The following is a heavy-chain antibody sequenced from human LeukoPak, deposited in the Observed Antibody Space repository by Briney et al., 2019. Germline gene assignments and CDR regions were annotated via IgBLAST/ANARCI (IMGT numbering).Heavy chain of an antibody. J-gene: IGHJ4*02. Sequence: AGGSLRLSCAASGFTFSSYAMHWVRQAPGKGLEWVAVISYDGSNKYYADSVKGRFTISRDNSKNTLYLQMNSLRAEDTAVYYCARDRDYGDYEGFDYWGQGTLVTVSS. D-gene: IGHD4-17*01. CDR2: ISYDGSNK. CDR1: GFTFSSYA. CDR3: ARDRDYGDYEGFDY. V-gene: IGHV3-30-3*01.